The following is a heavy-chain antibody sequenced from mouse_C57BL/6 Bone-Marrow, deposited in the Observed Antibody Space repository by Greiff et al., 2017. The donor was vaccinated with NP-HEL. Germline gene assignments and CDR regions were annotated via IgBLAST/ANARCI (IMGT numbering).Heavy chain of an antibody. CDR3: ARSGGYYYVGAWFAY. Sequence: QVQLQQPGAELVKPGASVKLSCKASGYTFTSYWMHWVKQRPGRGLEWIGRIDPNSGGTKYNEKFKSKATLTVDKPSSTAYMQLSSRTSEDSAVDYCARSGGYYYVGAWFAYWGQGTLVTVSA. V-gene: IGHV1-72*01. J-gene: IGHJ3*01. CDR1: GYTFTSYW. D-gene: IGHD2-3*01. CDR2: IDPNSGGT.